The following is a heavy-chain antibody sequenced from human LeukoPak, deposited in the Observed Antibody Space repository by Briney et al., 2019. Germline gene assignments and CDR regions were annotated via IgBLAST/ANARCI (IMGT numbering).Heavy chain of an antibody. J-gene: IGHJ5*02. Sequence: AETLSLTCTVSSGSSSGWYGSWIRRPAGKGIELIGRIYTSGTTNYNPSLKSRVTMSVDTSKNQFSLKLSSVTAADTAVYYRARAPTGTGGWNWFDHWGQRTLVTVSS. V-gene: IGHV4-4*07. CDR3: ARAPTGTGGWNWFDH. D-gene: IGHD1-1*01. CDR2: IYTSGTT. CDR1: SGSSSGWY.